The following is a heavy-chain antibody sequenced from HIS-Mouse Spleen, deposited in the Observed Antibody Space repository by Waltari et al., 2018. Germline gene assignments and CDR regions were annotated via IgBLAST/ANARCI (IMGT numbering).Heavy chain of an antibody. Sequence: QVQLQQWGAGLLKPSETLSLTCAVYGGSFSGYYWSWIRQPPGKGLEWIGEINHSGSTNYNPSLKSRVTISVDTSKNQFSLKLSSVTAADTAVYYCARLRYCTNGVCYQYFDYWGQGTLVTVSS. V-gene: IGHV4-34*01. CDR1: GGSFSGYY. D-gene: IGHD2-8*01. J-gene: IGHJ4*02. CDR2: INHSGST. CDR3: ARLRYCTNGVCYQYFDY.